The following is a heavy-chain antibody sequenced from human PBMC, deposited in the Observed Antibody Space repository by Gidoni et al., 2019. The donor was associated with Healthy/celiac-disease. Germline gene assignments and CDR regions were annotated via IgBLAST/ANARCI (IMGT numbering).Heavy chain of an antibody. CDR2: IYYRGST. J-gene: IGHJ4*02. CDR3: ARIEMESYRPFDY. D-gene: IGHD3-16*02. CDR1: GGYLRGSRYY. V-gene: IGHV4-39*01. Sequence: QLQLQVSGTGLVKPSETLSLTCTVCGGYLRGSRYYWGWIRQPTGKGREWIGTIYYRGSTYYNPSLKSRVTISVDTSKIQFPLKLSSVTSADTAVYYCARIEMESYRPFDYWGQGTLVTVSS.